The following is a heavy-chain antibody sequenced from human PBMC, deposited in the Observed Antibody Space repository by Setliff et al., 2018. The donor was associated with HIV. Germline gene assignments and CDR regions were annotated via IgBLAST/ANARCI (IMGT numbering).Heavy chain of an antibody. Sequence: ETLSLTCTVSGGSISSYYWSWIRQPPGKGLEWIGYIYTSGSTNYNPSLKSRVTISVDTSKNQFSLKLSSVTAADTAVYYCARLVVRGVIINLYAFDIWGQGTMVTVSS. CDR3: ARLVVRGVIINLYAFDI. D-gene: IGHD3-10*01. CDR2: IYTSGST. CDR1: GGSISSYY. V-gene: IGHV4-4*09. J-gene: IGHJ3*02.